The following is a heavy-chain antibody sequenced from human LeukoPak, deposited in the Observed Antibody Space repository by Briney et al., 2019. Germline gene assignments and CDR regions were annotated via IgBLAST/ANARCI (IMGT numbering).Heavy chain of an antibody. CDR2: IYYSGST. D-gene: IGHD1-14*01. CDR1: GGSISSGGYS. CDR3: ARYGVGRDSTRYWYFDL. Sequence: SETLSLTCAVSGGSISSGGYSWSWIRQPPGKGLEWIGYIYYSGSTNYNPSLKSRVTISVDTSKNQFSLKLSSVTAADTAVYYCARYGVGRDSTRYWYFDLWGRGTLVTVSS. J-gene: IGHJ2*01. V-gene: IGHV4-61*08.